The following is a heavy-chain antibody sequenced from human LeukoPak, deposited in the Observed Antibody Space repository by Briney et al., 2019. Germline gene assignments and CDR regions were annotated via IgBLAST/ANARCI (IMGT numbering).Heavy chain of an antibody. J-gene: IGHJ4*02. Sequence: GGSLRISCAASGFMSDDYAMHWVRQVPGRGLEWVSLISGDAVSSFYADSVRGRFTISRDNNNNSLSLQMHSLTSEDTAFYYCAREQFSHTSNFFDNWGQGILVTVSS. V-gene: IGHV3-43*02. CDR3: AREQFSHTSNFFDN. D-gene: IGHD5-24*01. CDR1: GFMSDDYA. CDR2: ISGDAVSS.